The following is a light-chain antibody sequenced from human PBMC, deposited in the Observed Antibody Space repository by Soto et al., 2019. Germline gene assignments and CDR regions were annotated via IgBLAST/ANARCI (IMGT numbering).Light chain of an antibody. CDR3: SSYAGGNEVI. CDR2: EVI. Sequence: QSALTQPPSASGSPGQSVTISCTGTSSDVGGYNFVSWYQQHPGKAPKLMIYEVIKRPSGVPDRFSGSKSGNTASLTGSGLQAEDEADYYCSSYAGGNEVIFGGGTQLTVL. CDR1: SSDVGGYNF. V-gene: IGLV2-8*01. J-gene: IGLJ2*01.